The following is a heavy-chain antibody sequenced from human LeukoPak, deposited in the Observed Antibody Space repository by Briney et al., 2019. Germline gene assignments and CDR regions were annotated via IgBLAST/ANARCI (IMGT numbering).Heavy chain of an antibody. Sequence: ASVKVSCNGAGYTFTGYYMHLVRQAPGQGLELMGLINPNSGGTNYAQKDQGRVTLTRDPTISTDYMELSRMRSDDTAVYYCASIYGGNCYFDYWGQGTLVTVSS. CDR2: INPNSGGT. J-gene: IGHJ4*02. CDR1: GYTFTGYY. V-gene: IGHV1-2*02. CDR3: ASIYGGNCYFDY. D-gene: IGHD4-23*01.